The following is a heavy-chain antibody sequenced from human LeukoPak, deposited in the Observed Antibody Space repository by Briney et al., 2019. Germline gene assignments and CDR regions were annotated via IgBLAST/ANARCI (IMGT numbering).Heavy chain of an antibody. CDR3: AREGSSGYYRDHAFDI. D-gene: IGHD3-22*01. CDR2: ISSSSSTI. CDR1: GFTFSSYS. Sequence: GGSLRLSCAASGFTFSSYSMNWVRQAPGKGLEWVSYISSSSSTIYYADSVKGRFTISRDNAKNSPYLQMNSLRDEDTAVYYCAREGSSGYYRDHAFDIWGQGTMVTVSS. J-gene: IGHJ3*02. V-gene: IGHV3-48*02.